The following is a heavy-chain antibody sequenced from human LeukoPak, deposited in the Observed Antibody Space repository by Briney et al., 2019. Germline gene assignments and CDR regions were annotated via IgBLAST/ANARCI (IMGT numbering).Heavy chain of an antibody. CDR1: GFTFSSYG. J-gene: IGHJ5*02. V-gene: IGHV3-23*01. Sequence: GGSLRLSCAAPGFTFSSYGMSWVRQAPGKGLEWVSAISGSGGSTYYADSVKGRFTISRDNSKNTLYLQMNSLRAEDTAVYYCAKSGYGDPLWFDPWGQGTLVTVSS. CDR3: AKSGYGDPLWFDP. CDR2: ISGSGGST. D-gene: IGHD4-17*01.